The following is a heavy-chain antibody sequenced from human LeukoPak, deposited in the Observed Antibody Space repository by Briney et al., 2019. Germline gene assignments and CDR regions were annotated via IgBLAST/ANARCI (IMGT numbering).Heavy chain of an antibody. J-gene: IGHJ4*02. V-gene: IGHV3-15*01. D-gene: IGHD5-18*01. CDR3: TALRGRGYSYGER. CDR2: IKSKTDGGTT. Sequence: GGSLRLSCAASGFTFSNAWMTWVRQAPGKGLEWVGRIKSKTDGGTTDYAAPVKGRFTISRDDSKNTLYLQMNSLKTEDTAVYYCTALRGRGYSYGERWGQGTLVTVSS. CDR1: GFTFSNAW.